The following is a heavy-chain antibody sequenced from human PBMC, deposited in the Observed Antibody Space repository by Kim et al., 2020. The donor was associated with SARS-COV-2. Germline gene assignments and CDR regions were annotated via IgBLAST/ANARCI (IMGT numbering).Heavy chain of an antibody. CDR1: GYTFDTFS. V-gene: IGHV1-3*01. CDR3: AREGSGSYNWLDP. CDR2: INGGNGNT. J-gene: IGHJ5*02. Sequence: ASVKVSCKASGYTFDTFSLYWLRQAPGQRFEWMGWINGGNGNTRYSQNFQGRVTFTRDTSATTAYMELTSLTFKDTAVYYCAREGSGSYNWLDPWGQGTLVPVS. D-gene: IGHD3-10*01.